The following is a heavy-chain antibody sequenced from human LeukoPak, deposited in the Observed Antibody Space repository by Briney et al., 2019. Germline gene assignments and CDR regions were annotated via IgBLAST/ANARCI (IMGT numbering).Heavy chain of an antibody. Sequence: SETLSLTCTVSGGSISSYYWSWIRQPPGKGLEWIGYIYYSGSTNYNPSLKSRVTISVDTSKNQFSLKLSSVTAADTAVYYCARGEAPDQYPLYDHWGQGTLVTVSS. CDR1: GGSISSYY. J-gene: IGHJ5*02. CDR2: IYYSGST. CDR3: ARGEAPDQYPLYDH. D-gene: IGHD1-14*01. V-gene: IGHV4-59*01.